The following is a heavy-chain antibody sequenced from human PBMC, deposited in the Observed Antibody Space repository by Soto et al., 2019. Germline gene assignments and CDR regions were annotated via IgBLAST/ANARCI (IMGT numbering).Heavy chain of an antibody. J-gene: IGHJ5*02. V-gene: IGHV3-33*01. D-gene: IGHD2-2*01. Sequence: QVQLVESGGGVVQPGRSLRLSCAASGFTFSSYGMHWVRQAPGKGLEWVAVIWYDGSNKYYADSVKGRFTISRDNSKNTLYLQMNNLRAEDTAVYYCARDQSVVVVPAATVNWFDPWGQGTLVTVSS. CDR3: ARDQSVVVVPAATVNWFDP. CDR1: GFTFSSYG. CDR2: IWYDGSNK.